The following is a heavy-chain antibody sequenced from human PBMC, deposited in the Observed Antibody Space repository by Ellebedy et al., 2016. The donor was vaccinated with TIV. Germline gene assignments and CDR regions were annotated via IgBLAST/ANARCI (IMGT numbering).Heavy chain of an antibody. CDR2: IWYDGGNK. J-gene: IGHJ4*02. CDR3: ARSKTVAGFDGLDY. CDR1: GFIFSTYG. D-gene: IGHD6-19*01. V-gene: IGHV3-33*01. Sequence: GESLKISCEASGFIFSTYGMHWVRQAPGKGLEWVAFIWYDGGNKYYADSVKGRFTISRDNSKNTLYLQMNSLRAEDTAMYYCARSKTVAGFDGLDYWGQGTLVTVSS.